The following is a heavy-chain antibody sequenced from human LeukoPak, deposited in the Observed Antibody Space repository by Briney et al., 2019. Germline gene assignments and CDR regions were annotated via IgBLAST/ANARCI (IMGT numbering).Heavy chain of an antibody. Sequence: SVKVSCKASGYTFSDYYIHWVRQAPGQGLEWMGGIIPIFGTANYAQKFQGRVTITADESTSTAYMELSSLRSEDTAVYYCARESPIAAADYWGQGTLVTVSS. D-gene: IGHD6-13*01. CDR2: IIPIFGTA. CDR3: ARESPIAAADY. V-gene: IGHV1-69*13. J-gene: IGHJ4*02. CDR1: GYTFSDYY.